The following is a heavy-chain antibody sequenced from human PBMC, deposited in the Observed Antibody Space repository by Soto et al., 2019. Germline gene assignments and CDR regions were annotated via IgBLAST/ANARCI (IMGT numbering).Heavy chain of an antibody. J-gene: IGHJ3*01. CDR2: IFYSGST. CDR1: GGSISSYY. V-gene: IGHV4-59*08. D-gene: IGHD3-16*02. CDR3: ARLYGLDAFDF. Sequence: QVQLQESGPGLVKPSETLSLTCTVSGGSISSYYWSWIRQPPGKGLEWIGYIFYSGSTNYNPSLKIPVTLSVDTSKIHFSLKLSSVTAADTAVYYCARLYGLDAFDFWGQGTMVTVSS.